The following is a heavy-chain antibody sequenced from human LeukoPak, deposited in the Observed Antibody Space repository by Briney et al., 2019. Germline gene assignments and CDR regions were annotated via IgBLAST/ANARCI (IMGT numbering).Heavy chain of an antibody. V-gene: IGHV3-23*01. CDR2: IYENGGTT. CDR3: AKVGYGDLAH. D-gene: IGHD4-17*01. J-gene: IGHJ4*02. CDR1: GFTFRSHA. Sequence: GGSLRLSCVGSGFTFRSHAMSWVRQAPEKGLEFVSGIYENGGTTYYADSVKGRFTISRDNPENTVYLQMNSLRVDDTAVYYCAKVGYGDLAHWGQGTLVPVSS.